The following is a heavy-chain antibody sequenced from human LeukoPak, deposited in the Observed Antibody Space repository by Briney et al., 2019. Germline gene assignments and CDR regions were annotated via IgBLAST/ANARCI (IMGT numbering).Heavy chain of an antibody. CDR1: GGTLSSYT. V-gene: IGHV1-69*02. CDR3: ARSPLGVVTAPQPYYFDY. CDR2: IIPILGIA. J-gene: IGHJ4*02. D-gene: IGHD2-21*02. Sequence: SVKVSCKASGGTLSSYTISWVRQAPGQGLEWMGRIIPILGIANYAQKFQGRVTITADKSTSTAYMELSSLRSEDTAVYYCARSPLGVVTAPQPYYFDYWGQGTLVTVSS.